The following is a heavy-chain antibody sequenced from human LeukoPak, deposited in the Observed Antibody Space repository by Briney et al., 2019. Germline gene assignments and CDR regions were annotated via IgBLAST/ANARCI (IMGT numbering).Heavy chain of an antibody. J-gene: IGHJ4*02. CDR2: INPNSGST. V-gene: IGHV1-2*02. CDR3: ARHPYSGSYHFDY. Sequence: ASVKVSCKASGYIFTGYYMHWVRQAPGQGLEWMGWINPNSGSTNSAQKFQGRVTMTRDTSISTAYMELGRLTSDDTAVYYCARHPYSGSYHFDYWGQGTLVTVSS. D-gene: IGHD1-26*01. CDR1: GYIFTGYY.